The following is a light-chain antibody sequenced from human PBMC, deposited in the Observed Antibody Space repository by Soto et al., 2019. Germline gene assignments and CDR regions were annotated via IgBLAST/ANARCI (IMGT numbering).Light chain of an antibody. CDR2: EVS. V-gene: IGLV2-14*01. J-gene: IGLJ1*01. CDR3: RSYTSSSTYV. CDR1: SSDVGGYNY. Sequence: QSALTQPASVSGSPGQSITISCTGTSSDVGGYNYVSWYQQHPGKAPKLMIYEVSNRPSGVSNRFSGSKSGNTASLTISGLQAEDEADYYCRSYTSSSTYVLGTGTNVTVL.